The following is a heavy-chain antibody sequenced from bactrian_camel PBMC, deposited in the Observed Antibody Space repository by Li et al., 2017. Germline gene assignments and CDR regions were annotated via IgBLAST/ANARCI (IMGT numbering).Heavy chain of an antibody. J-gene: IGHJ4*01. CDR1: GFTFSSYA. CDR2: INSDGHT. CDR3: AAALFSGGHYSASYKY. D-gene: IGHD2*01. Sequence: VQLVESGGDLVPPGGSLRLSCTASGFTFSSYALSWVRLAPGKGLEWVSAINSDGHTYYADSVKGRFTISRDNAKNTVYLQLDSLKPEDTAMYYCAAALFSGGHYSASYKYWGQGTQVTVS. V-gene: IGHV3S10*01.